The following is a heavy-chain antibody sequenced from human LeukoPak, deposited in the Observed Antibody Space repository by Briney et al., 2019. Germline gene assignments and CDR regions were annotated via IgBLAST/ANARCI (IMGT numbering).Heavy chain of an antibody. V-gene: IGHV7-4-1*02. D-gene: IGHD3/OR15-3a*01. CDR2: INTNTGNP. CDR3: ARDKDGLVYWFDP. Sequence: ASVKVSCKASGYTFTSYAMNWVRQAPGQGLEWMGWINTNTGNPTYAPGFIGRFVFSLDTSVSTAYLQISSLEAEDTAVYYCARDKDGLVYWFDPWGQGTLVTVSS. J-gene: IGHJ5*02. CDR1: GYTFTSYA.